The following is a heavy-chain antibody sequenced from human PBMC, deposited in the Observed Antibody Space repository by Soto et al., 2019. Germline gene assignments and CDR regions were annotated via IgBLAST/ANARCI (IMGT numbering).Heavy chain of an antibody. CDR1: GYTFTSYD. Sequence: GASVKVSCKASGYTFTSYDINWVRQATGQGLEWIGWMIVNSGNTNYAQKFKERVTITRDMSTSTAYMELSSLRSEDTAVYYCAADPTFSELLNPYYYYMDVWGKGTTVTVSS. J-gene: IGHJ6*03. D-gene: IGHD1-7*01. V-gene: IGHV1-8*01. CDR3: AADPTFSELLNPYYYYMDV. CDR2: MIVNSGNT.